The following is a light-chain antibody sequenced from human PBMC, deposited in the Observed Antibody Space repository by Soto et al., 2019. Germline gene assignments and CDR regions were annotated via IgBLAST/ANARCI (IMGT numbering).Light chain of an antibody. CDR1: QTISSW. CDR3: QQYNSYSKT. CDR2: KAS. Sequence: IQRTDSPSTLSGSVGYRVTITCRASQTISSWLAWYQQKPGKAPKLLIYKASTLKSWVPSRFSGSGSGTETTLTISILQPDDFATYYCQQYNSYSKTFGQGTKVDIK. J-gene: IGKJ1*01. V-gene: IGKV1-5*03.